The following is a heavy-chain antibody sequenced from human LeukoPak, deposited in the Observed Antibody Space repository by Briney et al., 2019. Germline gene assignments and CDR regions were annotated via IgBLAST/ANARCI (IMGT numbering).Heavy chain of an antibody. CDR2: IRYDGSNK. Sequence: GGSLRLSCAASGFTFSSYGMHWVRQAPGKGLEWVAFIRYDGSNKYYADSVKGRFTISRDNSKNTLYLQMNSLRAEDTAVYYCASTVAGTEGGAFDIWGQGTMVTVSS. V-gene: IGHV3-30*02. D-gene: IGHD6-19*01. CDR1: GFTFSSYG. J-gene: IGHJ3*02. CDR3: ASTVAGTEGGAFDI.